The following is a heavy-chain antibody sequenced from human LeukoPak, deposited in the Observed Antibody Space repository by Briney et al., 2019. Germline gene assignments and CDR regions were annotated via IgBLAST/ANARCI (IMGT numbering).Heavy chain of an antibody. CDR2: INPSGGST. Sequence: ASVKVSCKASGYTFTSYYMHRVRQAPGQGLEWMGIINPSGGSTSYAQKFQGRVTMTRDTSTSTVYMELSSLRSEDTAVYYCARSRGWLQLRFYYYGMDVWGQGTTVTVSS. CDR1: GYTFTSYY. D-gene: IGHD5-24*01. J-gene: IGHJ6*02. V-gene: IGHV1-46*01. CDR3: ARSRGWLQLRFYYYGMDV.